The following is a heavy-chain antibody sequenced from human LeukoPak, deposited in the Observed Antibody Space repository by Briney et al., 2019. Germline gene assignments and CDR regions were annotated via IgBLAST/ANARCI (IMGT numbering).Heavy chain of an antibody. CDR3: AKGPVPFDP. Sequence: PGRSLRLSCAASGFTFSSYGMHWVRQAPGKGLEWVAVISYDGSNKYYADSLKGRFTISGDNSKNTLYLQMTSLRAEDTAVYYCAKGPVPFDPWGQGTLVTVSS. J-gene: IGHJ5*02. V-gene: IGHV3-30*18. CDR2: ISYDGSNK. CDR1: GFTFSSYG.